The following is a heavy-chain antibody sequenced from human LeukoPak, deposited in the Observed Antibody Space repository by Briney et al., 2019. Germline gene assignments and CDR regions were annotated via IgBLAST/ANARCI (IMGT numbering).Heavy chain of an antibody. CDR1: GFTFSSYG. Sequence: GRSPRLSCAASGFTFSSYGMHWVRQAPGKGLEWVAVIWYDGSNKYYADSVKGRFTISRDNSKNTLYLQMNSLRAEDTAVYYCAKDRDGYNSYYYMDVWGKGTTVTVSS. CDR2: IWYDGSNK. J-gene: IGHJ6*03. CDR3: AKDRDGYNSYYYMDV. V-gene: IGHV3-33*06. D-gene: IGHD5-24*01.